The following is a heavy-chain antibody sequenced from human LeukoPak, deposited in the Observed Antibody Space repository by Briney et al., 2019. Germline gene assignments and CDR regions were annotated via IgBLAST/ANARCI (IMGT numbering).Heavy chain of an antibody. J-gene: IGHJ3*02. CDR3: AKRTSDYGFDI. Sequence: GWSMRLSCAAAGFIFSNYVMSGVRPAGGKGVELVSAISDGGGSKYSQDSVKGRFIISGDNSKNTMYLQMNSLRAKDAAIYFCAKRTSDYGFDIWGQGTMATVSS. V-gene: IGHV3-23*01. CDR2: ISDGGGSK. D-gene: IGHD1-7*01. CDR1: GFIFSNYV.